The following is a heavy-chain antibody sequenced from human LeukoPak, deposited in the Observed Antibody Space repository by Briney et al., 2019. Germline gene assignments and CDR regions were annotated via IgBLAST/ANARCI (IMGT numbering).Heavy chain of an antibody. D-gene: IGHD7-27*01. CDR2: ISGSGGST. V-gene: IGHV3-23*01. CDR3: AKEGLWGTGNVCYFDY. Sequence: GGSLRLSCAASGFTFSSYAMSWVRQAPGKGLEWVSAISGSGGSTYYADSVKGRFTISRDNSKNTLYLQMNSLRAEDTAVYYCAKEGLWGTGNVCYFDYWGQGTLVTVSS. J-gene: IGHJ4*02. CDR1: GFTFSSYA.